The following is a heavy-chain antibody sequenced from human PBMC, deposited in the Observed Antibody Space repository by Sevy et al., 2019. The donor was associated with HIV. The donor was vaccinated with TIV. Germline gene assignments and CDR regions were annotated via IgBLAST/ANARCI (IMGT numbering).Heavy chain of an antibody. Sequence: ASVKVSCKASGYMFTSYGITWVRQAPGQGLEWLGWISPYKGNTNYAQKLQGRVTMTTDTSTFTAYMELRSLRSDGTAVYFCVRDRDYDYIWGTFPYRDYWRQGTLVTVSS. CDR3: VRDRDYDYIWGTFPYRDY. J-gene: IGHJ4*02. CDR2: ISPYKGNT. V-gene: IGHV1-18*01. D-gene: IGHD3-16*01. CDR1: GYMFTSYG.